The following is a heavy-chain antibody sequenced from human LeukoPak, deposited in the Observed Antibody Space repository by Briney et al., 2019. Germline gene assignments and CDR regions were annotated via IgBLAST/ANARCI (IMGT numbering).Heavy chain of an antibody. CDR2: IYHSGST. D-gene: IGHD3-3*01. CDR1: GYSISSGYY. J-gene: IGHJ3*02. CDR3: ARFLYYDFWSGYYFGPPDAFDI. Sequence: SETLSLTCAVSGYSISSGYYWGWIRQPPGKGLEWIGSIYHSGSTYYNPSLESRVTISVDTSKNQFSLKLSSVTAADTAVYYCARFLYYDFWSGYYFGPPDAFDIWGQGTMVTVSS. V-gene: IGHV4-38-2*01.